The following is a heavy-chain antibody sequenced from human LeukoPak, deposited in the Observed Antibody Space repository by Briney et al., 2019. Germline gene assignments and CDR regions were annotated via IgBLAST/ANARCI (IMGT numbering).Heavy chain of an antibody. D-gene: IGHD6-13*01. V-gene: IGHV1-18*01. CDR1: GYTFTSYY. J-gene: IGHJ5*02. CDR3: ARAAAGTPYNWFDP. Sequence: ASAKVSCKTSGYTFTSYYIHWVRQAPGQGLEWMGWISAYNGNTNYAQKLQGRVTMTTDTSTSTAYMELRSLRSDDTAVYYCARAAAGTPYNWFDPWGQGTLVTVTS. CDR2: ISAYNGNT.